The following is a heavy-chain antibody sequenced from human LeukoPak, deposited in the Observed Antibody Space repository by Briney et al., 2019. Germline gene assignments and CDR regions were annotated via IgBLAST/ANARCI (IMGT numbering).Heavy chain of an antibody. CDR1: GGSISSYY. D-gene: IGHD1-1*01. Sequence: SETLSLTCTVSGGSISSYYWSWIRQPAGKGLEWIGRIYTSGSTNYNPSLKSRVTMSVDTSKNQFSLKLSSVTAADTAVYYCARINWNDSPGYYYYGMDVRGQGTTVTVSS. V-gene: IGHV4-4*07. J-gene: IGHJ6*02. CDR2: IYTSGST. CDR3: ARINWNDSPGYYYYGMDV.